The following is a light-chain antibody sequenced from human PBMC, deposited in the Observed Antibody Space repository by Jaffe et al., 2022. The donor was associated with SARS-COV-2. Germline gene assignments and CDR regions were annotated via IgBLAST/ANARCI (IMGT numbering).Light chain of an antibody. Sequence: DIVMTQSPDSLAVSLGERATINCKSSQSVLSSSINKNFLTWYQQKPGHPPKLLFYWASTRESGVPDRFSASGSGTDFTLTISSLQAEDVAVYYCQQYYSTPLTFGGGTKVEIK. CDR2: WAS. CDR3: QQYYSTPLT. CDR1: QSVLSSSINKNF. V-gene: IGKV4-1*01. J-gene: IGKJ4*01.